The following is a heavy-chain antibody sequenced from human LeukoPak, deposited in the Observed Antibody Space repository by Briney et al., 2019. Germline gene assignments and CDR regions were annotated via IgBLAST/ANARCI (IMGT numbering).Heavy chain of an antibody. Sequence: GGSLRLSCAASGFTFSDYYMSWIRQAPGKGLEWVAVIWYDGSNKYYADSVKGRFTISRDNSKNTLYLQMNSLRAEDTAVYYCARDLGLYCGGDCYTYGMDVWGQGTTVTVSS. CDR3: ARDLGLYCGGDCYTYGMDV. J-gene: IGHJ6*02. D-gene: IGHD2-21*02. V-gene: IGHV3-33*08. CDR2: IWYDGSNK. CDR1: GFTFSDYY.